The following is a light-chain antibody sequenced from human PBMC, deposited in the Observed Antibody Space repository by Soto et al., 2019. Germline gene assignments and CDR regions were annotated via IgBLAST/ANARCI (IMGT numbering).Light chain of an antibody. CDR3: QQYRGWPRT. CDR2: GAS. V-gene: IGKV3-15*01. J-gene: IGKJ1*01. Sequence: EIVLTQSPSTLSVSPGERVTLSCRASQSVINDLAWYQQKPGQAPRLLVYGASTRATDAPPRFRGSGSGTDFSLTISSLQSEEIATYYCQQYRGWPRTIGQGARVDSK. CDR1: QSVIND.